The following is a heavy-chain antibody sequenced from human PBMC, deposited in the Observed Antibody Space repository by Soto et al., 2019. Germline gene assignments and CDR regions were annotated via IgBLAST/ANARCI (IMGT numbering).Heavy chain of an antibody. Sequence: QVQLVQSGGEVKRPGASVKVSCKTSGYTFSNYGITWVRQAPGQPLEWLGWISLYSDGTNYAQKFQGRVSMTTDTSTTTAYMERRSLRSDDTAVYFCARVVPGAEAWCGPWGKGTLFTVSS. J-gene: IGHJ5*02. D-gene: IGHD2-2*01. CDR2: ISLYSDGT. CDR3: ARVVPGAEAWCGP. CDR1: GYTFSNYG. V-gene: IGHV1-18*01.